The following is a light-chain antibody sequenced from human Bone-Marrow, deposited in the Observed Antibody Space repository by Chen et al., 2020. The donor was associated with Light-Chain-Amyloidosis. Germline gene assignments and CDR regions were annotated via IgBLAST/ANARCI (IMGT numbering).Light chain of an antibody. J-gene: IGLJ3*02. Sequence: YVLTQPSSVSVAPGQTATIACGGNNIGSTSVHWYQQTPGQAPLLVVYDVSDRPSGIPERLSGSNSGNPATLTMSRVEAGDEADYYCQVWDRSSDRPVFGGGTKLTVL. CDR1: NIGSTS. CDR2: DVS. V-gene: IGLV3-21*02. CDR3: QVWDRSSDRPV.